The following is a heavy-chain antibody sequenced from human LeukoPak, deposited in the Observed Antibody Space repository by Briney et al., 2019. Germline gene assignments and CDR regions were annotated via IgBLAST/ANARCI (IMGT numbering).Heavy chain of an antibody. CDR1: GYSFTSYW. V-gene: IGHV5-51*01. J-gene: IGHJ4*02. CDR3: ARPGLAYYYDSSGYYPFDY. Sequence: GASLKISCKGSGYSFTSYWIGWVRPTAGKRLELMGIIYPGDSDTRYSPSFQGQVTISADKSISTAYLQWSSLKASDTAMYYCARPGLAYYYDSSGYYPFDYWGQGTLVTVSS. D-gene: IGHD3-22*01. CDR2: IYPGDSDT.